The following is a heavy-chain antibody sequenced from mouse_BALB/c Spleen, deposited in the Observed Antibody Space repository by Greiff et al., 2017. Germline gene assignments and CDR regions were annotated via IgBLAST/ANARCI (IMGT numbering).Heavy chain of an antibody. Sequence: VQLQQSGAELVRPGALVKLSCKASGFNIKDYYMHWVKQRPEQGLEWIGWIDPENGNTIYDPKFQGKASITADTSSNTAYLQLSSLTSEDTAVYYCARGEITTESDYWGPGTTLTVAS. CDR3: ARGEITTESDY. V-gene: IGHV14-1*02. CDR1: GFNIKDYY. J-gene: IGHJ2*01. CDR2: IDPENGNT. D-gene: IGHD2-4*01.